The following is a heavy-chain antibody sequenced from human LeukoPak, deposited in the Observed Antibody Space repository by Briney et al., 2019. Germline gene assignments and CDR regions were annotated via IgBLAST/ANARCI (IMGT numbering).Heavy chain of an antibody. CDR2: INHSGST. CDR3: ARGNVGITFGGVILNY. CDR1: GGSFSGYY. J-gene: IGHJ4*02. Sequence: SETLSLTCAVYGGSFSGYYWSWIRQPPGKGLEWIGEINHSGSTNYNPSLKSRVTISVDTSKNQFSLKLSSVTAADTAVYYCARGNVGITFGGVILNYWGQGTLVTVSS. D-gene: IGHD3-16*02. V-gene: IGHV4-34*01.